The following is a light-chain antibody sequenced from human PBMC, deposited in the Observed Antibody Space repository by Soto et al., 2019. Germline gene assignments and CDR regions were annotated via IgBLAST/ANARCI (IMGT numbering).Light chain of an antibody. Sequence: SPSTLSASAGDRVTITCRASQSISTWLAWYQQKPGKAPKLLIYGASSLASGVPSRFSGSGSGTEFTLTISSLQPDDFATYYCQQHNGYSERMFGQGTKVDIK. CDR3: QQHNGYSERM. CDR1: QSISTW. CDR2: GAS. V-gene: IGKV1-5*01. J-gene: IGKJ1*01.